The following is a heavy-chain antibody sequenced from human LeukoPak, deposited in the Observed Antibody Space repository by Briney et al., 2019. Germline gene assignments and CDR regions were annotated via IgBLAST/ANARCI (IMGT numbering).Heavy chain of an antibody. CDR1: GGSFSGYY. Sequence: PSETLSLTCAVYGGSFSGYYWSWIRQPPGKGREWMGEINHSGSTNYNPTLKSRVTISVDTSKNHFSLKLSSVTAADTAVYYCARPPRAYSSGWYDYWGQGTLVTVSS. CDR3: ARPPRAYSSGWYDY. V-gene: IGHV4-34*01. D-gene: IGHD6-19*01. CDR2: INHSGST. J-gene: IGHJ4*02.